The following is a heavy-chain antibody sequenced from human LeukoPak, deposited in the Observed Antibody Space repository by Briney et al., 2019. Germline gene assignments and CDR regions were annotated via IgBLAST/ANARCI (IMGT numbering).Heavy chain of an antibody. Sequence: TLSLTCAVSGGSISSGGYSWSRIRQPPGKGLEWIGYIYHSGSTYYNPSLKSRVTISVDRSKNQFSLKLSSVTAADTAVYYCASTDRYYYDSSGYPGGLHFDYWGQGTLVTVSS. CDR2: IYHSGST. V-gene: IGHV4-30-2*01. J-gene: IGHJ4*02. D-gene: IGHD3-22*01. CDR3: ASTDRYYYDSSGYPGGLHFDY. CDR1: GGSISSGGYS.